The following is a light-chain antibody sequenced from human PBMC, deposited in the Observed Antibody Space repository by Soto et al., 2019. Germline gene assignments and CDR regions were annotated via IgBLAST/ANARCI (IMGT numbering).Light chain of an antibody. CDR2: KAS. V-gene: IGKV1-5*03. CDR1: QSISSW. CDR3: HQYNSYPWT. Sequence: DIPMTQSPSTLSASVGDRVTITCRASQSISSWLAWYQQKPGKAPKLLIYKASSLERGVPSRFSGSGSGTEFTLTISSLQPDDVAGYYCHQYNSYPWTFGQGTKLEIQ. J-gene: IGKJ1*01.